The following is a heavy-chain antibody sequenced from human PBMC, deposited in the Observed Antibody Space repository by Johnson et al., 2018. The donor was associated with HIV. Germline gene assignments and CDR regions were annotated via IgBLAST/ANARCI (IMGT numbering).Heavy chain of an antibody. CDR2: ISWNSGTI. Sequence: QLVESGGGLVQPGRSLILSCAASGFTFNDYAMHWVRQAPGKGLEWVSTISWNSGTIGYADSVKGRFTISRDNSKNTLYLQMNSLRAEDTAVYYCARGRAVAGTIAFDIWGQGTMVTVSS. J-gene: IGHJ3*02. V-gene: IGHV3-9*01. CDR3: ARGRAVAGTIAFDI. CDR1: GFTFNDYA. D-gene: IGHD6-19*01.